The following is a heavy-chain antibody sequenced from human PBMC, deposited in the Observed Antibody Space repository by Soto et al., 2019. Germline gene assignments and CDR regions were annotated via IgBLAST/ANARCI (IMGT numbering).Heavy chain of an antibody. J-gene: IGHJ6*02. CDR1: GYTLTRYY. D-gene: IGHD2-2*01. CDR2: INACGGIT. Sequence: GGSVKVSFKASGYTLTRYYLHGVRQAPGQGAEWMGIINACGGITSDAQKFQDRVIMTSDTSTSTVYMELSSLRTEDTAVYYCAREISTTRYYYYYGMDVWGQGTTVTVSS. CDR3: AREISTTRYYYYYGMDV. V-gene: IGHV1-46*01.